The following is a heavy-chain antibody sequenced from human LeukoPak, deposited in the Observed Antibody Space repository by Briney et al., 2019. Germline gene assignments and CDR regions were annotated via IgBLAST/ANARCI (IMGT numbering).Heavy chain of an antibody. J-gene: IGHJ2*01. CDR3: ARRKDWYFDL. CDR1: GYRFTSYW. D-gene: IGHD1-14*01. V-gene: IGHV5-51*01. CDR2: IYPGDSNT. Sequence: GESLKFSCQGSGYRFTSYWIGWVRQVPGQGLEWLGIIYPGDSNTRYSPSLQGQVTISADDSINTAYLQWGSLTASDTAIYYCARRKDWYFDLWGPGTLATVSS.